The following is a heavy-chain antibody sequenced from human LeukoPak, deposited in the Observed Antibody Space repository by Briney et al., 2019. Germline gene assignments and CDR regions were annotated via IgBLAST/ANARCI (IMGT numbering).Heavy chain of an antibody. D-gene: IGHD1-26*01. CDR3: ARAPIVGATLDP. CDR2: IYHSGST. V-gene: IGHV4-30-2*01. CDR1: GGSISSGGYY. J-gene: IGHJ5*02. Sequence: SETLSLTCTVSGGSISSGGYYWSWIRQPPGKGLEWIGYIYHSGSTYYNPSLKSRVTISVDRSKNQFSLKLSSVTAADTAVYYCARAPIVGATLDPWGQGTLVTVSS.